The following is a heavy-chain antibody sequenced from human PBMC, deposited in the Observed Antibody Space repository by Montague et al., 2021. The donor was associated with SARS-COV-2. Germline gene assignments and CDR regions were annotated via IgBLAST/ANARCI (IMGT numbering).Heavy chain of an antibody. CDR2: TYYRSKWYN. D-gene: IGHD2-2*03. CDR3: ARKMDSSFDV. J-gene: IGHJ3*01. CDR1: GASLSSDSLS. V-gene: IGHV6-1*01. Sequence: GASLSSDSLSWHWIRPSPSRGLDWLASTYYRSKWYNDSAPSVSGRATVKPDTSRNQFSLHLDSVTPEDTALYFCARKMDSSFDVWGKGTMVIVSS.